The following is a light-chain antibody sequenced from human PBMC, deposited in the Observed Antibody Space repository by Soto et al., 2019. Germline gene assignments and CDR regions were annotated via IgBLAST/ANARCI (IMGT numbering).Light chain of an antibody. V-gene: IGLV2-8*01. CDR2: EVN. CDR3: SSYEGTNNRYV. CDR1: GSDIGGYNF. Sequence: QSALTQPPSASGSPGQSVTISCTGTGSDIGGYNFVSWYQQHPGKVPKLIIYEVNKRPSGVPDRFSGSKSGNTASLTVSGLQADDEADYYCSSYEGTNNRYVFGTGTKLTVL. J-gene: IGLJ1*01.